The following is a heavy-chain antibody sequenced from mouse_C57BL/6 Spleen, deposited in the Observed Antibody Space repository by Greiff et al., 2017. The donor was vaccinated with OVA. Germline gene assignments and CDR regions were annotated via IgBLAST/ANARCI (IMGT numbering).Heavy chain of an antibody. CDR3: ARGAQATWFAC. J-gene: IGHJ3*01. CDR1: GFTFSDYG. V-gene: IGHV5-17*01. Sequence: EVQVVESGGGLVKPGGSLKLSCAASGFTFSDYGMHWVRQAPEKGLEWVAYISSGSSTIYYADTVKGRFTISRDNAKNTLFLQMTSLRSEDTAMYYCARGAQATWFACWGQGTLVTVSA. CDR2: ISSGSSTI. D-gene: IGHD3-2*02.